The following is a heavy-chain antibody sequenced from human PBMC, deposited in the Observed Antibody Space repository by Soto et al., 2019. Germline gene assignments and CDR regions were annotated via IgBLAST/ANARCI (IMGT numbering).Heavy chain of an antibody. CDR1: GYIFSDYG. D-gene: IGHD4-4*01. CDR2: ISAYNGNT. Sequence: ASVKVSCKSSGYIFSDYGITWVRQAPGQGLEWMGWISAYNGNTDYAQKFQDRLTLATDTSTSTAYMELRSLRSDDTALYYCARPVTSPDHLDIWGQGKMVTVSS. CDR3: ARPVTSPDHLDI. J-gene: IGHJ3*02. V-gene: IGHV1-18*01.